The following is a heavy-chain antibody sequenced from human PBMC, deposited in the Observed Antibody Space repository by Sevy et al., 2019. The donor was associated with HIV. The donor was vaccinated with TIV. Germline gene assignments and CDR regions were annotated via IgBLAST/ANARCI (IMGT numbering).Heavy chain of an antibody. CDR3: AKSARVVAATYLTDH. V-gene: IGHV3-30*18. CDR2: ISYDASNT. J-gene: IGHJ5*02. D-gene: IGHD6-19*01. Sequence: GGSLRLSCEASGFSFSTYGMHWVRQAPGKGLEWVAVISYDASNTYYADSVKGRVTISRDNSKNTLYLQMESLRAEDTAVYYCAKSARVVAATYLTDHWGQGTLVTVSS. CDR1: GFSFSTYG.